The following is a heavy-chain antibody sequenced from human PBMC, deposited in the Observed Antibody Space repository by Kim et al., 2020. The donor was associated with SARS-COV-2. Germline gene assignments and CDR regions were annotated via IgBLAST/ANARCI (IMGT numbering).Heavy chain of an antibody. CDR1: GFTFSSSA. D-gene: IGHD3-22*01. V-gene: IGHV3-23*01. CDR3: AKGGYLDP. J-gene: IGHJ5*02. Sequence: GGSLRLSCAASGFTFSSSAMYWVRQAPGKGPEWVSTISDSGGGTYYADSVKGRFTISRDNSKDTLYLQMNSLRVEDTAVYYCAKGGYLDPWGQGTLATVSS. CDR2: ISDSGGGT.